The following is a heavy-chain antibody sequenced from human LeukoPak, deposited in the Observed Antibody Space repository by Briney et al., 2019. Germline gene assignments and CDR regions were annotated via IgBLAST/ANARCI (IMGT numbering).Heavy chain of an antibody. J-gene: IGHJ5*02. CDR3: ASRMVRGVNTGWFDP. Sequence: SETLSLTCAVYGGSFSGYYWSWIRQPPGKGLEWIGEINHSGSTNYNPSLKSRVTISVDTSKNQFSLKLSSVTAADTAVYYCASRMVRGVNTGWFDPWGQGTLVTVSS. CDR1: GGSFSGYY. CDR2: INHSGST. D-gene: IGHD3-10*01. V-gene: IGHV4-34*01.